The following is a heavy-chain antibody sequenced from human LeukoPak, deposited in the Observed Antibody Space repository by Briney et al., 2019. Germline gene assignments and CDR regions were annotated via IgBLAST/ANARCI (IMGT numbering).Heavy chain of an antibody. V-gene: IGHV1-69*13. Sequence: SVKVSCKAFGGTFSSYAISWVRQAPGQGLEWMGGIIPIFGTANYAQKFQGRVTITADESTSTAYMELSSLRSEDTAVYYCARVGRPWRYYDILTGSPGYYFDYWGQGTLVTVSS. CDR2: IIPIFGTA. J-gene: IGHJ4*02. CDR1: GGTFSSYA. D-gene: IGHD3-9*01. CDR3: ARVGRPWRYYDILTGSPGYYFDY.